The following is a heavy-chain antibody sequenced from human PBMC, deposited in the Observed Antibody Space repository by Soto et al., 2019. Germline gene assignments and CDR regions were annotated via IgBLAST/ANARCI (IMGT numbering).Heavy chain of an antibody. CDR2: IWYDGSNK. Sequence: QVQLVESGGGVVQPGRSLRLSCAASGFTFSSYGMHWARQAPGKGLEWVAVIWYDGSNKYYADSVKGRFTISRDNSKNTLYLQMNSLRAEDTAVYYCARARGSSSWSTLYYFDYWGQGTLVTVSS. CDR1: GFTFSSYG. V-gene: IGHV3-33*01. J-gene: IGHJ4*02. D-gene: IGHD6-13*01. CDR3: ARARGSSSWSTLYYFDY.